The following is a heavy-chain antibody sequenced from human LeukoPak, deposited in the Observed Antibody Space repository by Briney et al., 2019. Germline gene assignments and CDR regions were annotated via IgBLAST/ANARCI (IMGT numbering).Heavy chain of an antibody. J-gene: IGHJ4*02. Sequence: PSETLSLTCAVYGGSFSGYYWSWIRQPPGKGLEWIGEINHSGSTNYNPPLKSRVTISVDTSKNQFSLKLSSVTAADTAVYYCARKPSGYYVFDYWGQGTLVTVSS. D-gene: IGHD3-3*01. V-gene: IGHV4-34*01. CDR1: GGSFSGYY. CDR2: INHSGST. CDR3: ARKPSGYYVFDY.